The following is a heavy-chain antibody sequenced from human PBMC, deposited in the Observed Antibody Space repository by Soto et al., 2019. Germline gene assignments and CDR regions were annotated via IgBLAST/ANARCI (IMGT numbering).Heavy chain of an antibody. V-gene: IGHV3-74*01. Sequence: EVQLVESGGGLVQSGGSLRLSCTASGFSFSTYWMHWVRQAPGKGLVWISRIKGDGSITNYADSVRGRFTISRDNAKNTLYLQVNSLRDEDTAVYYCVGGGHAGAGIYYLGDWGQGTLVTVSS. J-gene: IGHJ4*02. CDR3: VGGGHAGAGIYYLGD. D-gene: IGHD3-10*01. CDR1: GFSFSTYW. CDR2: IKGDGSIT.